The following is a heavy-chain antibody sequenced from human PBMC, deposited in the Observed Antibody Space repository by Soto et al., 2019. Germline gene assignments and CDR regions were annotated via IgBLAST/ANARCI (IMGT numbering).Heavy chain of an antibody. CDR1: GFTFRSFT. CDR3: TRDALRDSSARGWFDP. D-gene: IGHD3-16*01. V-gene: IGHV3-21*02. Sequence: EVQLVESGGGLVKPGGSLRLSCAASGFTFRSFTMNWVRQAPGKGLEWVSTISSNSAYIYYTDALRGRFTISRDNAKNSLHLQMNSLSAEDTAVYYFTRDALRDSSARGWFDPWGPGTLVTVSS. J-gene: IGHJ5*02. CDR2: ISSNSAYI.